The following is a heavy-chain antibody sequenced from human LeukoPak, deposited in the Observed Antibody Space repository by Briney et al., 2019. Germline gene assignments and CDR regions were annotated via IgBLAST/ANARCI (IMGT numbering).Heavy chain of an antibody. CDR3: AKLSPGSYYKN. CDR1: GFTFSSYW. J-gene: IGHJ4*02. V-gene: IGHV3-74*01. CDR2: INRDGSST. D-gene: IGHD1-26*01. Sequence: PGGSLRLSCAASGFTFSSYWMYWVRQAPGKGLVWVSRINRDGSSTTYADSVKGRFTISRDNSKNTLYLQMNSLRAEDTAVYYCAKLSPGSYYKNWGQGTLVTVSS.